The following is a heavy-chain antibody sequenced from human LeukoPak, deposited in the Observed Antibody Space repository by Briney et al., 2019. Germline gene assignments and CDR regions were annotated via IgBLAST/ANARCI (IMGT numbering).Heavy chain of an antibody. Sequence: PGGSLRLSCAASGFTFSSYSMNWVRQAPGKGLEWVSSISRSSDYTYYADSVKGRFTISRDNAKNSLYLQMSSLRAEDTAVYYCAVAGLSYWYFDLWGRGTLVTVSS. D-gene: IGHD6-19*01. CDR2: ISRSSDYT. J-gene: IGHJ2*01. V-gene: IGHV3-21*01. CDR1: GFTFSSYS. CDR3: AVAGLSYWYFDL.